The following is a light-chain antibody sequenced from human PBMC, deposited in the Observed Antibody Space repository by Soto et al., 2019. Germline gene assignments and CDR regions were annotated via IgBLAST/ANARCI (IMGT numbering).Light chain of an antibody. J-gene: IGKJ1*01. V-gene: IGKV3D-7*01. CDR1: QSVSSSY. Sequence: EIVLTQSPGTLSLSPRERVTLSCRASQSVSSSYLTWYQQKPGQAPRLLIYGASTRATSIPARFSGSGSGTDLTLTISSLQPEDFAVYYCQQDYNLPTWTFGQGTKVDIK. CDR3: QQDYNLPTWT. CDR2: GAS.